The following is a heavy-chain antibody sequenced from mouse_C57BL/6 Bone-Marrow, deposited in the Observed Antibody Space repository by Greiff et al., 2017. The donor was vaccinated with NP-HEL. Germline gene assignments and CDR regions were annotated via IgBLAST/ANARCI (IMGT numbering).Heavy chain of an antibody. J-gene: IGHJ3*01. Sequence: EVMLVESGAELVRPGASVKLSCTASGFNIKDDYMHWVKQRPEQGLEWIGWIDPENGDTEYASKFQGKATITADTSSNTAYLQLSSLTSEDTAVYYCTSYYSNWGFAYWGQGTLVTVSA. CDR1: GFNIKDDY. V-gene: IGHV14-4*01. CDR3: TSYYSNWGFAY. CDR2: IDPENGDT. D-gene: IGHD2-5*01.